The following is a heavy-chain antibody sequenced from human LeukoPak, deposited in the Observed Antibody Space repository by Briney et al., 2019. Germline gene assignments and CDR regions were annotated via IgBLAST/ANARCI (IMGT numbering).Heavy chain of an antibody. D-gene: IGHD6-13*01. V-gene: IGHV4-39*07. CDR2: IYYSGIT. Sequence: SETLSLTCTVSGGSISSSSYYWGWIRQPPGKGLEWIGSIYYSGITYYNPSLKSRVTISVDTSKNQFSLKLSSVTAADTAVYYCARDPTAAAGNYWGQGTLVTVSS. J-gene: IGHJ4*02. CDR3: ARDPTAAAGNY. CDR1: GGSISSSSYY.